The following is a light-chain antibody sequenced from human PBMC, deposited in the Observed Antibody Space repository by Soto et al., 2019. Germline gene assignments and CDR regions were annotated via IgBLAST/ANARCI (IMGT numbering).Light chain of an antibody. CDR3: CSYAGSVV. CDR1: SSDVGSYTL. V-gene: IGLV2-23*01. J-gene: IGLJ2*01. Sequence: QSALTQPASVSGSPGQSITISCTGTSSDVGSYTLVSWYQQHPGKAPKLMIYEGSKRPSGVSNRFSGSKSGNTASLTISGLQAEDEAEYYCCSYAGSVVFGGGTKLTVL. CDR2: EGS.